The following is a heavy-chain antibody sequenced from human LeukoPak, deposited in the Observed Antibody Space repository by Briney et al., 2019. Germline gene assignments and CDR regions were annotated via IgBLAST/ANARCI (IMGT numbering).Heavy chain of an antibody. CDR1: GFTFTTYA. CDR3: VKAVDSGGYNFERGANY. Sequence: GRSLRLSCAASGFTFTTYAMSWVRQASGKGLEWVSSVSGNGHHTYYADSVKGRFIIFSDNSKNMVFLQMNSLRVEDTALYYCVKAVDSGGYNFERGANYWGQGTLVTVSS. V-gene: IGHV3-23*01. CDR2: VSGNGHHT. J-gene: IGHJ4*02. D-gene: IGHD3-22*01.